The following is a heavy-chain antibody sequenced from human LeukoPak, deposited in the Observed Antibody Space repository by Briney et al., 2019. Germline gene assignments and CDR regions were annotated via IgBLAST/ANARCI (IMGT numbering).Heavy chain of an antibody. V-gene: IGHV3-30*18. CDR1: GFTFSSYG. Sequence: GRSLRLSCAASGFTFSSYGMHWVRQAPGKGLEWVAVISYDGSNKYYADSVKGRFTISRDNSKNTLYLQMNSLRAEDTAVYYCAKSRGSYSNYERDYYYYYMDVWGKGTTVTVSS. CDR3: AKSRGSYSNYERDYYYYYMDV. D-gene: IGHD4-11*01. J-gene: IGHJ6*03. CDR2: ISYDGSNK.